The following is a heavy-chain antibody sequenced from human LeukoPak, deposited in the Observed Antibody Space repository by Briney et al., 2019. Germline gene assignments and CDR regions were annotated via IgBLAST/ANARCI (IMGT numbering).Heavy chain of an antibody. CDR1: GGSISSYY. J-gene: IGHJ4*02. Sequence: SETLSLTCTVSGGSISSYYWSWIRQPPGKGLEWIGYIYYSGSTNYNPSLKSRVTISVDTSKNQFSLKLSSVTAADTAVYCCASGSLVYWFDYWGQGTLVTVSS. V-gene: IGHV4-59*08. D-gene: IGHD1-26*01. CDR2: IYYSGST. CDR3: ASGSLVYWFDY.